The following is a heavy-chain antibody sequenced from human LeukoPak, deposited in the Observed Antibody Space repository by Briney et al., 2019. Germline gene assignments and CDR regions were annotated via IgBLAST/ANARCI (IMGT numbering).Heavy chain of an antibody. D-gene: IGHD3-10*01. CDR1: GFTVSSNY. V-gene: IGHV3-49*04. Sequence: GGSLRLSCAASGFTVSSNYMSWVRQAPGKGLEWVGFIRSKAYGGTTEYAASVKGRFTISRDDSKSIAYLQMNSLKTEDTAVYCCTSVAMVRGVPPYYYYYYMDVWGKGTTVTISS. J-gene: IGHJ6*03. CDR3: TSVAMVRGVPPYYYYYYMDV. CDR2: IRSKAYGGTT.